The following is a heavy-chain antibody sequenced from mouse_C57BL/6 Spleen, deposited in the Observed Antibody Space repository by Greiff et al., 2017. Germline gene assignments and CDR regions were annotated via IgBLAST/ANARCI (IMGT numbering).Heavy chain of an antibody. Sequence: VQVVESGPGLVQPSQSLSITCTVSGFSLTSYGVHWVRQSPGKGLEWLGVLWRGGSTDYNAAFMSRLGITKDNSKSQVFFKMNSLQADDTAIYYCAKNWGGSSYWYFDVWGTGTTVTVS. V-gene: IGHV2-5*01. CDR2: LWRGGST. J-gene: IGHJ1*03. D-gene: IGHD1-1*01. CDR1: GFSLTSYG. CDR3: AKNWGGSSYWYFDV.